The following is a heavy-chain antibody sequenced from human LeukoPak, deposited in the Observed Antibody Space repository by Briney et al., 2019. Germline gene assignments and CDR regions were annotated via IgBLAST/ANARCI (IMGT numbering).Heavy chain of an antibody. CDR3: AKDLSSSSYYWEAFDY. D-gene: IGHD6-13*01. Sequence: GGSLRLSCAASEFSVGSNYMTWVRQAPGKGLEWVSLIYSGGSTYYADSVKGRFTISRDTSKYTLYLQMNSLRAEDTAVYYCAKDLSSSSYYWEAFDYWGQGTLVTVSS. CDR2: IYSGGST. CDR1: EFSVGSNY. J-gene: IGHJ4*02. V-gene: IGHV3-66*01.